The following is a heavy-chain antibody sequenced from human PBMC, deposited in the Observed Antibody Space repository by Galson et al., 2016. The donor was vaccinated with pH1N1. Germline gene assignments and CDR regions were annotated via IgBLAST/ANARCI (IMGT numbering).Heavy chain of an antibody. V-gene: IGHV1-18*04. Sequence: SVKVSCKASGYTFTNYGISWVRQAPGQGLEWMGWMITYNGNADYAEHLQGRVTMTTDTSTHTAYMELRSLRSDDTAVYYCARDRPSPLVGYVLDVWGHGTMVTGFS. J-gene: IGHJ3*01. CDR1: GYTFTNYG. CDR2: MITYNGNA. D-gene: IGHD2-2*01. CDR3: ARDRPSPLVGYVLDV.